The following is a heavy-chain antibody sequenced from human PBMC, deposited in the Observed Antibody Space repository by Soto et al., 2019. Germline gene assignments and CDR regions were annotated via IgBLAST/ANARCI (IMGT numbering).Heavy chain of an antibody. CDR3: ARGKVVDATFSQYDYMDV. CDR2: INHSGRA. CDR1: GGSFGFYY. J-gene: IGHJ6*03. Sequence: QVQLQQWGAGLLKPSETLSLTCAVYGGSFGFYYWSWIRQSPGRGLEWIGEINHSGRANYNPSLKSRVTISLDTCKNQFALKVIYVTAADTAIYDCARGKVVDATFSQYDYMDVWGKGTTVTVSS. D-gene: IGHD2-8*02. V-gene: IGHV4-34*01.